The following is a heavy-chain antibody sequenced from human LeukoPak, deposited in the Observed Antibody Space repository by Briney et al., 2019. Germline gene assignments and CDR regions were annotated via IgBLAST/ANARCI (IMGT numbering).Heavy chain of an antibody. CDR3: ARGKFFERGYSGYEYPR. D-gene: IGHD5-12*01. J-gene: IGHJ4*02. Sequence: EASVKVSCKASGYTFTSYDINWVRQATGQGLEWMGWMNPNSGNTGYAQKFQGRVTMTRNTSISTAYMELSSLRSEDTAVYYCARGKFFERGYSGYEYPRWGQGTLVTVSS. CDR2: MNPNSGNT. CDR1: GYTFTSYD. V-gene: IGHV1-8*01.